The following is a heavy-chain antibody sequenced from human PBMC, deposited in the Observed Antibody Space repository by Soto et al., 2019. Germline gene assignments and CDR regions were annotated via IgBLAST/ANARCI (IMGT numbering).Heavy chain of an antibody. D-gene: IGHD1-26*01. CDR3: VTVNLVGASYYFDY. CDR1: GGSIRNGDYY. Sequence: SETLSLTCTVSGGSIRNGDYYWGWIRQPPGKGLEWIGYVYYSGTTYSHPSLNSRVSISVDTSENQFSLRLTSVTAADTAVYYCVTVNLVGASYYFDYWGPGTLVTVSS. CDR2: VYYSGTT. J-gene: IGHJ4*02. V-gene: IGHV4-30-4*01.